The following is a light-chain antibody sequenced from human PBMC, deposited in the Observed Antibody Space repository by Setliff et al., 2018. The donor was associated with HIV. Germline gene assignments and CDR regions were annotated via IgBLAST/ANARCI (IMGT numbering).Light chain of an antibody. V-gene: IGLV2-14*01. J-gene: IGLJ1*01. Sequence: QSALTQPASVSGSPGQSITISCTGTSSDVGAYNYVSWYQQYPGKAPKLMIYEVSNRPSGVSNRFSGSKSGYTASLTISGLQAEDEADYYCCSYAGSYKVFGTGTKSPS. CDR1: SSDVGAYNY. CDR2: EVS. CDR3: CSYAGSYKV.